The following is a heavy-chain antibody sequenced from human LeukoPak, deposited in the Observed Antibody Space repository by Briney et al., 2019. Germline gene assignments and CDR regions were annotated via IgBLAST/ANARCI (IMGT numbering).Heavy chain of an antibody. CDR1: GFTVSSKY. CDR2: IYSGGST. Sequence: GWSLRLSCAASGFTVSSKYMSWVRQAPGKGLEWVSVIYSGGSTYYADSVKGRFTISRDNSKNTLYLQMNSLRAEDTAVYYCVSMTGGNWFDPWGQGTLVTVSS. CDR3: VSMTGGNWFDP. D-gene: IGHD3-9*01. J-gene: IGHJ5*02. V-gene: IGHV3-66*01.